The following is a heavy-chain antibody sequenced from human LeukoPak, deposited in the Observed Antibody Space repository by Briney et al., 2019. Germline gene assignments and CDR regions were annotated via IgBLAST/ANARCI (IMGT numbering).Heavy chain of an antibody. CDR1: GYTFTGYY. CDR2: INPNSGGT. Sequence: ASVKVSCKASGYTFTGYYMHWVRRAPGQGLEWMGWINPNSGGTNYAQKFQGRVTMTRDTSISTAYMELSRLRSDDTAVYYCARGIGSYTNSWYRFDYWGQGTLVTVSS. J-gene: IGHJ4*02. V-gene: IGHV1-2*02. D-gene: IGHD6-13*01. CDR3: ARGIGSYTNSWYRFDY.